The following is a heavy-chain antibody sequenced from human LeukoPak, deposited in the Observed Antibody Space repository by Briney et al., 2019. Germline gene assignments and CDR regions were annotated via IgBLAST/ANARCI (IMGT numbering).Heavy chain of an antibody. CDR2: IKSKTDGGTT. V-gene: IGHV3-15*01. CDR1: GFTFSNAW. J-gene: IGHJ4*02. CDR3: TTDVVVVAATLLTNY. D-gene: IGHD2-15*01. Sequence: GGSLRLSCAASGFTFSNAWMSWVRQAPGKGLEWVGRIKSKTDGGTTDYAAPVKGRFSISRDDSKNTLYLQMNSLRTEDTAVYYCTTDVVVVAATLLTNYWGQRTLVTVSS.